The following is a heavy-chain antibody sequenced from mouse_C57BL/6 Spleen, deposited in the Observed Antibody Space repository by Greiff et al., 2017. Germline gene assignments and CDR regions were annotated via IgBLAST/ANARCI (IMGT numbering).Heavy chain of an antibody. CDR2: ISSGSSTI. V-gene: IGHV5-17*01. CDR3: ARPLIYYEYLGLFAY. J-gene: IGHJ3*01. CDR1: GFTFSDYG. D-gene: IGHD2-4*01. Sequence: EVQLVESGGGLVKPGGSLKLSCAASGFTFSDYGMHWVRQAPEKGLEWVAYISSGSSTIYYADTVKGRFTISRDNAKNTLFLQMTSLRSEDTAMYYCARPLIYYEYLGLFAYWCQGTLVTVSA.